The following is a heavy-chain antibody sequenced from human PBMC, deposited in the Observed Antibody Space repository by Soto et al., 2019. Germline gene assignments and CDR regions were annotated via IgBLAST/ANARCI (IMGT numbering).Heavy chain of an antibody. CDR1: GFTFSSYV. CDR2: ISGSGGST. CDR3: ANAPYYYDSSGYYYFDY. Sequence: GGSLRLSCAASGFTFSSYVMSWVSQDPGKGLEWVSAISGSGGSTYYADSVKGRFTISRDNSKNTLYLQMNSLRAEDTAVYYCANAPYYYDSSGYYYFDYWGQGPLVTVSS. V-gene: IGHV3-23*01. D-gene: IGHD3-22*01. J-gene: IGHJ4*02.